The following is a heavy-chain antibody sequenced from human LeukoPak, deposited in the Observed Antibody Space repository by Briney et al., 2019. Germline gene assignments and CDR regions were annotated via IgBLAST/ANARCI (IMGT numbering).Heavy chain of an antibody. J-gene: IGHJ4*02. CDR3: ARVAAAGTPIFDY. V-gene: IGHV4-59*01. CDR1: GGSISSYY. D-gene: IGHD6-13*01. Sequence: SETLSLTCTVSGGSISSYYWSWIRQPPGKGLEWIGYIYYSGSTNYNPSLKSRVTISVDTSKNQFSLKLSSVTAADTAVYYCARVAAAGTPIFDYWGQGTLVTVSS. CDR2: IYYSGST.